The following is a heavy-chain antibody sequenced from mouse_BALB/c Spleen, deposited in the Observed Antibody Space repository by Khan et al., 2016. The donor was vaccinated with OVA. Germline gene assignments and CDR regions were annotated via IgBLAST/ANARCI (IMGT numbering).Heavy chain of an antibody. CDR2: ISSAGTYT. J-gene: IGHJ3*01. D-gene: IGHD2-1*01. V-gene: IGHV5-9-1*01. Sequence: EVELVESGGGLVKPGGSLKLSCAASGFTFSSFAMSWVRQTPEKSLEWVATISSAGTYTFYPDSLKGRFTISRDNAKNTLYLQMNSPRSEDTAMYYCANGNYGWFAYWGQGTLVTVSA. CDR1: GFTFSSFA. CDR3: ANGNYGWFAY.